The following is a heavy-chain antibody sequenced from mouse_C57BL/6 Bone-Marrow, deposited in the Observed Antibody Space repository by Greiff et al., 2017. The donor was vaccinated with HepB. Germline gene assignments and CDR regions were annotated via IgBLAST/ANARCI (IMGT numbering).Heavy chain of an antibody. J-gene: IGHJ2*01. CDR2: FVPENGDT. CDR3: TQGDSIDY. V-gene: IGHV14-4*01. D-gene: IGHD2-10*02. CDR1: GFTLKAAY. Sequence: VQLKQSGAGLLGPGASVKWSCQASGFTLKAAYRHWGKQRPEQGREWIGWFVPENGDTEYASKFQGKATITADTSSNTAYLQLSSLTSEDTAVYYCTQGDSIDYWGQGTTLTVSS.